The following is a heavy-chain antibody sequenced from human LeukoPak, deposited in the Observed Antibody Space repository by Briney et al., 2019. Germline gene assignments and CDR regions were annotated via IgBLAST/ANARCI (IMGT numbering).Heavy chain of an antibody. J-gene: IGHJ4*02. CDR2: IRSKAYGGTT. CDR1: GFTFSSYA. D-gene: IGHD3-3*01. V-gene: IGHV3-49*04. Sequence: PGGSLRLSCGASGFTFSSYAMSWVRQAPGKGLEWVGFIRSKAYGGTTEYAASVKGRFTISRDDSKSIAYLQMNSLKTEDTAVYYCTRDLGGYDFWSGSPREYYFDYWGQGTLVTVSS. CDR3: TRDLGGYDFWSGSPREYYFDY.